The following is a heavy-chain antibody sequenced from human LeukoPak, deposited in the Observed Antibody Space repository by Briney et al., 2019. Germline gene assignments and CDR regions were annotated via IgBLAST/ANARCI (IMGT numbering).Heavy chain of an antibody. CDR3: ARVVVTAIRTYWYFDL. Sequence: PSETLSLTCTVSGDSMSSGDYYWRWVRQPPGKGLEWIEYIYYSGSTYYNPSLKSRVTISVDTSKNQFSLKLSSVTAADTAVYYCARVVVTAIRTYWYFDLWGRGTLVTVSS. CDR1: GDSMSSGDYY. V-gene: IGHV4-30-4*01. D-gene: IGHD2-21*02. CDR2: IYYSGST. J-gene: IGHJ2*01.